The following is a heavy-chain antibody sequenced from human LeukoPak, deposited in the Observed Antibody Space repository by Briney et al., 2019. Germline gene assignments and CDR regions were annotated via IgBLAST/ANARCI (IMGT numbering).Heavy chain of an antibody. D-gene: IGHD6-19*01. Sequence: TGGSLRLSCAASGFTFSSYSMNWVRQAPGKGLEWVSYISSSSSTIYYADSVKGRFTISRDNSKNTLYLQMNSLRAEDTAVYYCAKGVRYSSGWYTDYWGQGTLVTVSS. V-gene: IGHV3-48*01. J-gene: IGHJ4*02. CDR3: AKGVRYSSGWYTDY. CDR2: ISSSSSTI. CDR1: GFTFSSYS.